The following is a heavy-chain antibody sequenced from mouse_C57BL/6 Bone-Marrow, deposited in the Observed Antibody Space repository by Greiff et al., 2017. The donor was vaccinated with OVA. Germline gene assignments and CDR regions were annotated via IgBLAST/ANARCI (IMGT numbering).Heavy chain of an antibody. CDR2: IWSGGST. D-gene: IGHD6-1*01. V-gene: IGHV2-2*01. J-gene: IGHJ4*01. Sequence: VMLVESGPGLVQPSQSLSITCTVSGFSLTSYGVHWVRQSPGKGLEWLGVIWSGGSTDYNAAFISRLSISKDNSKSQVFFKMNSLQADDTAIYYCARKGSPGGAMDYWGQGTSVTVSS. CDR3: ARKGSPGGAMDY. CDR1: GFSLTSYG.